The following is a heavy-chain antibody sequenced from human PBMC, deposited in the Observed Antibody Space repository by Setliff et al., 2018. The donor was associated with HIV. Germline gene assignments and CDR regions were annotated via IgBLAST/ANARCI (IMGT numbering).Heavy chain of an antibody. J-gene: IGHJ4*01. Sequence: KTSETLSLTCTVSGGSISTSNWWGWIRQTPGKGLEWIGYIYYSGSTNYNPSLKSRVTMSLDTSKNQFSLKLSSVTAADTAVYYCARDAGWYSSGYYHLDYWGHGTLVTVSS. D-gene: IGHD6-19*01. V-gene: IGHV4-28*03. CDR2: IYYSGST. CDR3: ARDAGWYSSGYYHLDY. CDR1: GGSISTSNW.